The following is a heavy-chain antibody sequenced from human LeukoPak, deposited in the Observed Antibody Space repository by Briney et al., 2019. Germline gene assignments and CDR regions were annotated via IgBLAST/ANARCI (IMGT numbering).Heavy chain of an antibody. Sequence: SETLSLTCTVSGDSVRGGSYYWNWIRQPAGKGLEWIGRIYSAGNTNYNPSLKSRVTISVDTSNNQFSLKLSSVTAADTAVYYCARSHAWSGYYVDYWGQGAVVTVSS. CDR1: GDSVRGGSYY. CDR3: ARSHAWSGYYVDY. J-gene: IGHJ4*02. V-gene: IGHV4-61*02. CDR2: IYSAGNT. D-gene: IGHD3-3*01.